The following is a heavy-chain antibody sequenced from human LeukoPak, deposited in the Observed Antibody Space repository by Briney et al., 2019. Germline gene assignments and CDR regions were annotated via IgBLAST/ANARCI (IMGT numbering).Heavy chain of an antibody. D-gene: IGHD6-19*01. CDR3: AKSGVAVAGDWFDP. V-gene: IGHV3-43*02. CDR2: ISGDGGST. J-gene: IGHJ5*02. Sequence: GGSLRLSCAASGFTFDDHAMHWVRQAPGKGLEWVSLISGDGGSTYYADSVKGRFTISRDNSKNSLYPQMNSLRTEDTALYYCAKSGVAVAGDWFDPWGQGTLVTVSS. CDR1: GFTFDDHA.